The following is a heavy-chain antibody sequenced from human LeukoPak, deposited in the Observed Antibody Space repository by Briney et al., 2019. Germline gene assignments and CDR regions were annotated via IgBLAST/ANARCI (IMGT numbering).Heavy chain of an antibody. CDR2: IYYSGSP. J-gene: IGHJ4*02. D-gene: IGHD6-19*01. Sequence: SETLSLTCTVSGGSIRSSSYYWGWIRQPPGKGVEWIESIYYSGSPYYNPSLKSRLTISVDTSKNQFSLTLSSVTAADTAVYYCARQARYSSGWYRDYWGQGTLVTVSS. CDR1: GGSIRSSSYY. CDR3: ARQARYSSGWYRDY. V-gene: IGHV4-39*01.